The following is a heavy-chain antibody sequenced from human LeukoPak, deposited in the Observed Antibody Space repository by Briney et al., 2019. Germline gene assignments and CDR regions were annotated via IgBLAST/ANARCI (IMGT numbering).Heavy chain of an antibody. J-gene: IGHJ4*02. Sequence: GASVKVSCKASGYTFISYFMYWVRQAPGQGLEWMGIINPSGGSTSYAQNFQGRVTMTRDTSTSTVYMELSRLRSEDTAVYYCARAYYYDSSGYYPGGGYWGQGTLVTVSS. V-gene: IGHV1-46*01. D-gene: IGHD3-22*01. CDR1: GYTFISYF. CDR2: INPSGGST. CDR3: ARAYYYDSSGYYPGGGY.